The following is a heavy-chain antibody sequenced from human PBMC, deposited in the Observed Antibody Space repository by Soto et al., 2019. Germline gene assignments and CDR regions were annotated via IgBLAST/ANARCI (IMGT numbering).Heavy chain of an antibody. D-gene: IGHD2-21*01. CDR2: FIPILDMA. V-gene: IGHV1-69*02. CDR3: AITYCRDNSCPRDFDF. J-gene: IGHJ4*02. CDR1: GGTFNTYT. Sequence: QVQVVQSGAEVKKPESSVKVSCKPSGGTFNTYTVNWVRLAPGHGLEWMGRFIPILDMANYAPKFQDRVTVTADRSTFTAYMELNSLTSDDTAVYYCAITYCRDNSCPRDFDFLGPGTRVTVSS.